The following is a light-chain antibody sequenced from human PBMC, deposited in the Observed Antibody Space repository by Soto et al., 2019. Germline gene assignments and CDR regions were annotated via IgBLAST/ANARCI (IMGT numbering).Light chain of an antibody. CDR2: STN. CDR1: SGSVSTSYY. J-gene: IGLJ1*01. Sequence: QTVVTQEPSFSVSPGGTVTLTCGLSSGSVSTSYYPSWYQQTPGQAPRTLIYSTNTRSSGVPDRFSGSILGNKAALTITGAQADDESDYYCVLYMGSGIKYVFGTGTKVTVL. V-gene: IGLV8-61*01. CDR3: VLYMGSGIKYV.